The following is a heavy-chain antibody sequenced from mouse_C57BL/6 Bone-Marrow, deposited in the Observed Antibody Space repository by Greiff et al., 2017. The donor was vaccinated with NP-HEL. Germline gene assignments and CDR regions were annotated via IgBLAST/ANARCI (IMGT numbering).Heavy chain of an antibody. CDR2: ISSGSSTI. V-gene: IGHV5-17*01. D-gene: IGHD1-1*01. CDR1: GFTFSDYG. J-gene: IGHJ3*01. CDR3: ARGGTTVVEEAWFAY. Sequence: EVKLMESGGGLVKPGGSLKLSCAASGFTFSDYGMHWVRQAPEKGLEWVAYISSGSSTIYYADTVKGRFTISRDNTKNTLFLQMTSLRSEDTAMYYCARGGTTVVEEAWFAYWGQGTLVTVSA.